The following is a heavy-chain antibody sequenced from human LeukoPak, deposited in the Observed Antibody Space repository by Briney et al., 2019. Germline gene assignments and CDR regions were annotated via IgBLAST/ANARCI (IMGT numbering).Heavy chain of an antibody. Sequence: SETLSLTCAVYGGSFSGYYCSWIRQPPGKGLGWIGEINHSGSTNYNPSLKSRVTISVDTSKNQFSLKLSSVTAADTAVYYCARGRGRYCSSTSCRNWFDPWGQGTLVTVSS. J-gene: IGHJ5*02. CDR3: ARGRGRYCSSTSCRNWFDP. CDR2: INHSGST. V-gene: IGHV4-34*01. D-gene: IGHD2-2*01. CDR1: GGSFSGYY.